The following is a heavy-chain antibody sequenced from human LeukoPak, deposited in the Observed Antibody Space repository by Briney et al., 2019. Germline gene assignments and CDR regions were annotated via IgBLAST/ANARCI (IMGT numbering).Heavy chain of an antibody. CDR1: GFTFGDYV. J-gene: IGHJ4*02. V-gene: IGHV3-49*04. D-gene: IGHD6-19*01. CDR2: IRSKAYGGKT. CDR3: TRVDNSGWYEVY. Sequence: GRSLRLSCTASGFTFGDYVMSWVRQAPGKGLEWIGFIRSKAYGGKTEYAASVKGRFTISRDDSTSIAYLQMNSLKTEDTAVYYCTRVDNSGWYEVYWGQGTLVTVSS.